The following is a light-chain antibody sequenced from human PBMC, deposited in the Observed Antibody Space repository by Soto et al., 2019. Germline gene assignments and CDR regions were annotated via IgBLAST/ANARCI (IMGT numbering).Light chain of an antibody. CDR2: EGD. V-gene: IGLV2-23*01. Sequence: QSVLTQPASVSGSPGQSITISCTGIGSDVGSYKFVSWYQHHPGKAPKLMIFEGDKRPSGVSDRFSASKSGTTASLTISGLQPEDEADYYCCSYAHSDTHDYAFGTGTKVTVL. CDR3: CSYAHSDTHDYA. J-gene: IGLJ1*01. CDR1: GSDVGSYKF.